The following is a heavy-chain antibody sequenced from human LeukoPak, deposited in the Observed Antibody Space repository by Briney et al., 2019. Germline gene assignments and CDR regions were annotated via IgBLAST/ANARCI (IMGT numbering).Heavy chain of an antibody. Sequence: SGPTLVNPTQTLTLTCTFSGFSLSTSGMRVSWISQPPGKALEWLARIDWDDDKFYSTSLKTRLTISKDTSKNQVVLTMTNMDPVDTATYYCARTNYGDYRNWFDPWGHGTLVTVSS. CDR1: GFSLSTSGMR. CDR3: ARTNYGDYRNWFDP. J-gene: IGHJ5*02. D-gene: IGHD4-17*01. V-gene: IGHV2-70*04. CDR2: IDWDDDK.